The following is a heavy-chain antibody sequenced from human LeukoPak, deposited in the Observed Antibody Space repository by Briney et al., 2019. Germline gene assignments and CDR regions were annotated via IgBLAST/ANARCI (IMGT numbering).Heavy chain of an antibody. CDR1: GGSISSYY. CDR3: ARAPYGSATNNYYMDV. D-gene: IGHD3-10*01. CDR2: IYYSEST. J-gene: IGHJ6*03. V-gene: IGHV4-59*01. Sequence: SETLSLTCTVSGGSISSYYWSWIRQPPGEGLEWIGYIYYSESTNYNPSLWGRVTISADTSKNQFSLKLSSVTAADTAVYYCARAPYGSATNNYYMDVWGKGTTVTVSS.